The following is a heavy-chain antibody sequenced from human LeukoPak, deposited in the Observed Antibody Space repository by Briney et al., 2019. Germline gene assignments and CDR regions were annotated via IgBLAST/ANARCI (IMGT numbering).Heavy chain of an antibody. V-gene: IGHV1-2*02. CDR2: ISPNSGGT. D-gene: IGHD5-12*01. CDR1: GYTFTDYY. J-gene: IGHJ3*02. CDR3: ARDLPKTGYVGASDI. Sequence: GASVTVSCKASGYTFTDYYILWVRQAPGQGPEWMGWISPNSGGTNYSQNFKGRVTMTMDTSISTAYMELNSLTSDDTAVYYCARDLPKTGYVGASDIWGQGTMVTVSS.